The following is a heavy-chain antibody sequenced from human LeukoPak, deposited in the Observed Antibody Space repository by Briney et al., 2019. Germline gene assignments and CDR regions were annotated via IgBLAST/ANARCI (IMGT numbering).Heavy chain of an antibody. CDR3: ARVYYYDSSGRLDY. V-gene: IGHV4-59*01. Sequence: SETLSLTCTVSGGSISSYYWSWIRQPPGNGLEWIGHIYYSGSTNYNPSLKSRVTISVDTSKNQFSLKLSSVTAEDTAVYYCARVYYYDSSGRLDYWGQGTLVTVSS. CDR2: IYYSGST. J-gene: IGHJ4*02. CDR1: GGSISSYY. D-gene: IGHD3-22*01.